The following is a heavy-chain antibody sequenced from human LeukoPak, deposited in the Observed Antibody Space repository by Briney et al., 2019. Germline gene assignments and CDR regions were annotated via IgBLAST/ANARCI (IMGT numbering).Heavy chain of an antibody. V-gene: IGHV1-18*01. J-gene: IGHJ6*02. CDR1: GYTFTSYG. D-gene: IGHD1-7*01. CDR3: ARDLRNWNYLRDYYGMDV. CDR2: ISAYNGNT. Sequence: ASVKVSCKASGYTFTSYGISWVRQAPGQGLEWMGWISAYNGNTNYAQKLRGRVTMTTDTSTSTAYMELRSLRSDDTAVYHCARDLRNWNYLRDYYGMDVWGQGTTVTVSS.